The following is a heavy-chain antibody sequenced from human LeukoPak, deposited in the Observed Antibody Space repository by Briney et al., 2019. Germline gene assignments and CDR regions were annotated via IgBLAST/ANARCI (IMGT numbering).Heavy chain of an antibody. Sequence: SETLSLTCTVSGYSISSGYYWGWIRQPPGKGLEWIGSIYHCGSTYYNPSLKSRVTISVDTSKNQFSLKLSSVTAADTAVYYCARPQYSSSSMRTDAFDIWGQGTMVTVSS. CDR3: ARPQYSSSSMRTDAFDI. J-gene: IGHJ3*02. V-gene: IGHV4-38-2*02. CDR2: IYHCGST. D-gene: IGHD6-6*01. CDR1: GYSISSGYY.